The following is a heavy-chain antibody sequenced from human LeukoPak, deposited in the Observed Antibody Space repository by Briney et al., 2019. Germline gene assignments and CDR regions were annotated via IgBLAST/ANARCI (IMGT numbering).Heavy chain of an antibody. Sequence: GASVKVSCKASGYTFTSHGISWVRQAPGQGLEWMGWISTYNGNTNYAQKLQGRVTMTTDTSTSTAYMELRSLRSDDTAVYYCARDLGTHRYPPDEFGEWNYWGQGTLVTVSS. D-gene: IGHD3-10*01. V-gene: IGHV1-18*01. CDR3: ARDLGTHRYPPDEFGEWNY. CDR1: GYTFTSHG. J-gene: IGHJ4*02. CDR2: ISTYNGNT.